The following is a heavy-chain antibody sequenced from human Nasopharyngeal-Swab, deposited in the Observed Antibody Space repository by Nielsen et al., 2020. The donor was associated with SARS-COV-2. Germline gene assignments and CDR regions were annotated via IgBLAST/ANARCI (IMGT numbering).Heavy chain of an antibody. CDR2: VNHGGGT. V-gene: IGHV4-34*01. CDR3: ARGGAGVVASPVLGLGPFYYYHFMDV. Sequence: SLTLSLTCAVYGGSFSGHQWSWVRQTPGKGLEWIGEVNHGGGTNYNPSLKSRVTISVATSKNQFSLKLTSVTAADTAVYYCARGGAGVVASPVLGLGPFYYYHFMDVWGQGTTVTVSS. D-gene: IGHD6-6*01. J-gene: IGHJ6*03. CDR1: GGSFSGHQ.